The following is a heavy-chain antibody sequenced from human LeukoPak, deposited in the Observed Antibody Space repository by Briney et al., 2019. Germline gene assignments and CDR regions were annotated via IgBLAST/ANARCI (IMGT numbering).Heavy chain of an antibody. CDR2: ISGFDSGT. CDR3: ARVWGTTVTKVPTDY. V-gene: IGHV3-23*01. D-gene: IGHD4-17*01. Sequence: GGSLRFSCVASGFGFSTHDMSWGRQTPGKGLEWVSSISGFDSGTYYTDSVRGRFTISRDTSKNTLYMQMNNLRAEDTAVYYCARVWGTTVTKVPTDYWGQGTLVTVSS. CDR1: GFGFSTHD. J-gene: IGHJ4*02.